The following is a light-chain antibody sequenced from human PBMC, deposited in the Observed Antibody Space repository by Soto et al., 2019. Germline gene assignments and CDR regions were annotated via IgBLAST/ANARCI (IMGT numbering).Light chain of an antibody. CDR1: SSDIGRYNY. Sequence: QSVLTQPASVSGSPGQSITISCTGTSSDIGRYNYVSWYQQYPGRAPRLMIYEVNNRPSGVSNRFSGSKSGNTASLTISGLRAEDEADYSCSSLRATRGVFGSGTKVTVL. CDR2: EVN. V-gene: IGLV2-14*01. J-gene: IGLJ1*01. CDR3: SSLRATRGV.